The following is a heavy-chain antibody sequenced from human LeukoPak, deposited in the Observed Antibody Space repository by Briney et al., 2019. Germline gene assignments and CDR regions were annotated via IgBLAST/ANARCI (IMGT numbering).Heavy chain of an antibody. Sequence: SETLSLTCTVSGGSISSYYWSWIRQPPGKGLEWIGYIYYSGSTNYNPSLKSRVTISVDTSKNQFSLKLSSVTAADPAVYYCARHHYGSGSYFPFDYWGQGTLVTVSS. CDR1: GGSISSYY. J-gene: IGHJ4*02. CDR2: IYYSGST. V-gene: IGHV4-59*08. CDR3: ARHHYGSGSYFPFDY. D-gene: IGHD3-10*01.